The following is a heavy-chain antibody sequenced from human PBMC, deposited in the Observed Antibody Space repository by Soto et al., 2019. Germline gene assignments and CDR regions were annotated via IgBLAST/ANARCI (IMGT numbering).Heavy chain of an antibody. Sequence: QVQLVESGGGLVKPGGSLRLSCEASGFTFSDYYMTWIRQAPGKGLEWVSYISSSGNTIYYADSVKGRFTISRDNAKNSLYLQRHSLRAEDPAVYYCARESIVVPAAAAFGCWGQGPLVTVSS. CDR3: ARESIVVPAAAAFGC. V-gene: IGHV3-11*01. CDR1: GFTFSDYY. D-gene: IGHD2-2*01. J-gene: IGHJ4*02. CDR2: ISSSGNTI.